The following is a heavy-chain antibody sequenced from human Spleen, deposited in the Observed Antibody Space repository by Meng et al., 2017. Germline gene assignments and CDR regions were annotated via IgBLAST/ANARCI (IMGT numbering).Heavy chain of an antibody. Sequence: HGQLQPWGAGLLKPSETLSLTCAVYGGSFSGYYWSWIRQPPGKGLEWIGSIYYSGSTYYNPSLKSRVTISVDTSKNQFSLKLSSVTAADTAVYYCARVSGVGIAAAGDDYWGQGTLVTVSS. V-gene: IGHV4-34*01. CDR1: GGSFSGYY. CDR3: ARVSGVGIAAAGDDY. D-gene: IGHD6-13*01. CDR2: IYYSGST. J-gene: IGHJ4*02.